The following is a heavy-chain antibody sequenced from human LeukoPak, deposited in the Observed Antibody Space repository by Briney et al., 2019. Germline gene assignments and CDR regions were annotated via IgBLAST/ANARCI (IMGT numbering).Heavy chain of an antibody. CDR2: IYPGDSDT. CDR3: ARQQGVVGMQIGDY. Sequence: GGSLKISGKGSGYSFTSYWIGWGRQMPGKGLEWMGIIYPGDSDTRYSPSFQRQFTISAHNSISTAYLHWTSLKASDTAMYYCARQQGVVGMQIGDYWGQGTLVTVFS. J-gene: IGHJ4*02. D-gene: IGHD3-3*01. CDR1: GYSFTSYW. V-gene: IGHV5-51*01.